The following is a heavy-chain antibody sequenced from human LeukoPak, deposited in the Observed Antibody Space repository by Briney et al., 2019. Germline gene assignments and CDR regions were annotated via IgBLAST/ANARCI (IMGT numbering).Heavy chain of an antibody. CDR2: XVSGGTT. V-gene: IGHV3-23*01. D-gene: IGHD3-3*01. Sequence: XVSGGTTYYADSVKSRFTISRDNSKNTLYLQKNRLRAEDTAVYYCAKVWSADFWSGYFTWSDHWGQGTLVTVSS. CDR3: AKVWSADFWSGYFTWSDH. J-gene: IGHJ5*02.